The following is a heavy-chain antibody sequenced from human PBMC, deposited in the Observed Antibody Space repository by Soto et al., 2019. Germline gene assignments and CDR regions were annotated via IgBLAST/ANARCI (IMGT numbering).Heavy chain of an antibody. CDR1: GYTFTSYY. V-gene: IGHV1-46*03. D-gene: IGHD5-12*01. CDR3: ARAEDIVATIFDY. Sequence: ASVKVSCKASGYTFTSYYMHWLRHAPGQGLEWMGIINPTGGSTSYAQKFQGRVTMTRDTSTSTVYMELSSLRSEDTAVYYCARAEDIVATIFDYWGQGTLVTVSS. J-gene: IGHJ4*02. CDR2: INPTGGST.